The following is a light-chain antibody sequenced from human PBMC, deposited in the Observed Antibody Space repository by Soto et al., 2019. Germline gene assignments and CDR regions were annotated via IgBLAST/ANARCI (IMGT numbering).Light chain of an antibody. Sequence: QSVLTQPPSASGTPGQRVTISCSGSSSNIGSNYVYWYHQLPGTAPKLVIYRNNQRPSGVPDRISGSKSGNTASLTVSGLQAEDEADYYCSSYAGSNNLVFGGGTKLTVL. V-gene: IGLV1-47*01. J-gene: IGLJ2*01. CDR1: SSNIGSNY. CDR2: RNN. CDR3: SSYAGSNNLV.